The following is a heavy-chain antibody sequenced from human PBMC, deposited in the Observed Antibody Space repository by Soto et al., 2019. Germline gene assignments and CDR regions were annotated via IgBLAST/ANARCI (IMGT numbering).Heavy chain of an antibody. Sequence: SVKVSCKASGGTFNNYAFSWVRQAPGQGLEWLGGIIPIFGTANYSQKFQGRVTITRDTPASTAYMELSSLRSEDTAVYYCARDPYCSGGSCYSVVYYYGMDVWGQGTTVTV. D-gene: IGHD2-15*01. CDR2: IIPIFGTA. CDR3: ARDPYCSGGSCYSVVYYYGMDV. V-gene: IGHV1-69*05. J-gene: IGHJ6*02. CDR1: GGTFNNYA.